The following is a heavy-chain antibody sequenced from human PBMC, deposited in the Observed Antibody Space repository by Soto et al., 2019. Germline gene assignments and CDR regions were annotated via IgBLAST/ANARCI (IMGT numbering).Heavy chain of an antibody. CDR3: ARDGQQNWNMGTYSYGLDV. Sequence: QVQLVQSGAEVKKPGASVRVSCEASGYTFSNYGISWVRQAPGQGLEWMGWISGNNDNIKYVQKFQDRVTMTTDRTTRTAHMELRSLRSDDTAVYYCARDGQQNWNMGTYSYGLDVWGQGTTVNVSS. D-gene: IGHD1-1*01. V-gene: IGHV1-18*01. J-gene: IGHJ6*02. CDR1: GYTFSNYG. CDR2: ISGNNDNI.